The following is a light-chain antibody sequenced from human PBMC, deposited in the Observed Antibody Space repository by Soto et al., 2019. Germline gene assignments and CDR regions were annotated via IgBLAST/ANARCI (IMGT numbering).Light chain of an antibody. Sequence: EIVMTQSPATLSVSPGERATLSCRASQSVKTNLAWYQQKPGPAPRLLNYGASSRATDIPDRFSGSGSGTDFTLTISGLQSEDFAIYYCQQYNKWPLITFGQGTRLEIK. J-gene: IGKJ5*01. CDR1: QSVKTN. CDR2: GAS. CDR3: QQYNKWPLIT. V-gene: IGKV3D-15*01.